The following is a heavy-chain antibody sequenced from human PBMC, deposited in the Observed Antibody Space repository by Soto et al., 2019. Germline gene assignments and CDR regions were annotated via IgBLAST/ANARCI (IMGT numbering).Heavy chain of an antibody. J-gene: IGHJ3*02. D-gene: IGHD5-18*01. V-gene: IGHV3-53*04. CDR1: GFTVSSNY. CDR2: IYSGGST. Sequence: GGSLRLSCAASGFTVSSNYMSWVRQAPGKGLEWVSVIYSGGSTYYADSVKGRFTISRHNSKNTLYHQMNSLRAEDTAVYYCARGYTAAHDAFDIWGQGTMVTVSS. CDR3: ARGYTAAHDAFDI.